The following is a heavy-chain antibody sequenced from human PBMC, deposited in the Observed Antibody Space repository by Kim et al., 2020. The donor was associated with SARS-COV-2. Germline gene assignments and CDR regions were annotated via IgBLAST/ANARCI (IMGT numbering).Heavy chain of an antibody. Sequence: GGSLRLSCAASGFTVSSNYMSWVRQAPGKGLEWVSVIYSGGSTYYADSVKGRFTISRDNSKNTLYLQMNSLRAEDTAVYYCARDRLWHRGWFDPWGQGTLVTVSS. V-gene: IGHV3-53*01. CDR2: IYSGGST. CDR1: GFTVSSNY. J-gene: IGHJ5*02. D-gene: IGHD3-10*01. CDR3: ARDRLWHRGWFDP.